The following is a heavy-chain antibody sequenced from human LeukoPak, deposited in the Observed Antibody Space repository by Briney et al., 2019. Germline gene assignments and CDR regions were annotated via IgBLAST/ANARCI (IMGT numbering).Heavy chain of an antibody. V-gene: IGHV1-46*01. CDR3: APTPRGGDYRFDY. D-gene: IGHD4-17*01. J-gene: IGHJ4*02. CDR1: GYTFTGYW. CDR2: ISPSGGST. Sequence: GASVKVSCKAFGYTFTGYWMHWVRQAPGQGPEWMGVISPSGGSTIYAQKFQGRVTMTRNTSISTAYMELSSLRSEDTAVYYCAPTPRGGDYRFDYWGQGTLVTVSS.